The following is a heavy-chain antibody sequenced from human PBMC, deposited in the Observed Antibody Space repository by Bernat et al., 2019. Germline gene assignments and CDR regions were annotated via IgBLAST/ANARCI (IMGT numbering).Heavy chain of an antibody. D-gene: IGHD3-22*01. V-gene: IGHV3-64D*06. J-gene: IGHJ4*02. Sequence: EVQLVESGGGLVQPGGSLRLSCSASGFTFSSYAMHWVRQAPGKGLEYVSAISGNGGSTYYADSVKGRFTISRDNSKNTLYLQMSSLRAEDTAVYYCVKDRSDYYDSSGLDYWGQGTLVTVSS. CDR2: ISGNGGST. CDR3: VKDRSDYYDSSGLDY. CDR1: GFTFSSYA.